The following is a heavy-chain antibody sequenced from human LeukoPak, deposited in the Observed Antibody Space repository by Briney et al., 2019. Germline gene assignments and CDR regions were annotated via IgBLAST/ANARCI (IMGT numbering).Heavy chain of an antibody. V-gene: IGHV4-59*08. CDR2: IHYSGSP. CDR1: GGSISSYY. D-gene: IGHD3-16*01. CDR3: ARWRYAADY. Sequence: SETLSLTCTVSGGSISSYYWSWIRQPPGKGLEWIGYIHYSGSPNYNPSLKSRVTISLDTSKNQFSLNLSSVTAADTAVYYCARWRYAADYWGQGTLVTVSS. J-gene: IGHJ4*02.